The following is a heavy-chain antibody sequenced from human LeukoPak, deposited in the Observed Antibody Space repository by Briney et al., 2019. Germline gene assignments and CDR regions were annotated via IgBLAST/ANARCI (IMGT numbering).Heavy chain of an antibody. V-gene: IGHV1-69*13. Sequence: SVKVSCKASGGTLSSYISWVRQAPGQGLEWMGGIIPIFGTENYAQKLQGRVTITADESTSTVYMGLSSLRSEDTAVYYCARQYCSSTSCSGLDYWGQGTLVTVSS. J-gene: IGHJ4*02. D-gene: IGHD2-2*01. CDR1: GGTLSSY. CDR2: IIPIFGTE. CDR3: ARQYCSSTSCSGLDY.